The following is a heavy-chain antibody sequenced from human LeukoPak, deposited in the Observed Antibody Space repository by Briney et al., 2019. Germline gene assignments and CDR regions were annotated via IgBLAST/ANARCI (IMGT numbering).Heavy chain of an antibody. CDR1: GYSFTSYW. V-gene: IGHV5-51*01. CDR3: AKGVGAYCGGDCYVLDY. D-gene: IGHD2-21*02. J-gene: IGHJ4*02. Sequence: GESLKISCKGSGYSFTSYWIGWVRQMPGQGLEWMGVIYPGDSDTTYSPSFQGQVTISADKSISTAYLQWSSLKASDTAMYYCAKGVGAYCGGDCYVLDYWGQGSLATVSS. CDR2: IYPGDSDT.